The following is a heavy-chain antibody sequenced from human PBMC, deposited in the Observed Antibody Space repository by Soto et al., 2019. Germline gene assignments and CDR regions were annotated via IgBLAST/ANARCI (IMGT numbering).Heavy chain of an antibody. D-gene: IGHD6-13*01. CDR2: ISSNGGST. V-gene: IGHV3-64D*08. CDR1: GVTVSSYA. CDR3: VKEESSSWYVHGMDV. J-gene: IGHJ6*02. Sequence: GGSXRLSCSASGVTVSSYAMHWVRQAPGKGLEYVSAISSNGGSTYYADSVKGRFTISRDNSKNTLYLQMNSLRAEDTAVYYCVKEESSSWYVHGMDVWGQGTTVTVSS.